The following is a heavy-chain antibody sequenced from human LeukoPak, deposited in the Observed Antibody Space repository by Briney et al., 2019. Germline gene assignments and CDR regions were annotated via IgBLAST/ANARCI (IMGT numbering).Heavy chain of an antibody. D-gene: IGHD3-22*01. CDR3: AKEDDSSGYYGY. Sequence: HPGGSLRLSCTASGFTFEDYGMSWVRQAPGKGLEWVAFIRYDGSNKYYADSVKGRFTISRDNSKNTLYLQMNSLRAEDTAVYYCAKEDDSSGYYGYWGQGTLVTVSS. J-gene: IGHJ4*02. CDR2: IRYDGSNK. CDR1: GFTFEDYG. V-gene: IGHV3-30*02.